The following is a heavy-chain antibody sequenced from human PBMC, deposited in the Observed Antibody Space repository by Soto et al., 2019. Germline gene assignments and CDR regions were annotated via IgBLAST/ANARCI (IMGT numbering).Heavy chain of an antibody. CDR1: GFTFSSYS. CDR2: ISSSSSYI. J-gene: IGHJ6*02. V-gene: IGHV3-21*01. D-gene: IGHD4-17*01. Sequence: EVQLVESGGGLVKPGGSLRLSCAASGFTFSSYSVNWVRQAPGKGLEWVSSISSSSSYIYYADSVKGRFTISRDNAKNSLYLQMNSLRAEDTAVYYCARLAVTPYYYYGMDVWGQGTTVTVSS. CDR3: ARLAVTPYYYYGMDV.